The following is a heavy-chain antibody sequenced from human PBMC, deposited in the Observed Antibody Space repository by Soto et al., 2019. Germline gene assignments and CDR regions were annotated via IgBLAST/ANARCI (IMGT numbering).Heavy chain of an antibody. J-gene: IGHJ4*02. CDR2: IWYDGSNQ. Sequence: GGSLRLSCAAPGFTFSNYGMHWVRQAPGKGLEWVAVIWYDGSNQYYGDSVKGRFIISRDSSRDTLYLQMNSLTAEDTAVYYCARGGPYTYGTYYFDYWGQGTPVTVSS. CDR3: ARGGPYTYGTYYFDY. D-gene: IGHD5-18*01. CDR1: GFTFSNYG. V-gene: IGHV3-33*01.